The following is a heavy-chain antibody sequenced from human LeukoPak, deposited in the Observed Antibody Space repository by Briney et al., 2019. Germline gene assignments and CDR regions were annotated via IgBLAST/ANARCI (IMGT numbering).Heavy chain of an antibody. V-gene: IGHV3-66*01. CDR3: ARGGNFWSGYYPYYFDY. J-gene: IGHJ4*02. CDR2: IYSGGST. D-gene: IGHD3-3*01. Sequence: PGGSLRLSCAASGFTVSSNYMSWVRQAPGKGLEWVTVIYSGGSTYYADSVKGRFTISRDNSKNTLYLQMNSLRAEDTAVYYCARGGNFWSGYYPYYFDYWGQGTLVTVSS. CDR1: GFTVSSNY.